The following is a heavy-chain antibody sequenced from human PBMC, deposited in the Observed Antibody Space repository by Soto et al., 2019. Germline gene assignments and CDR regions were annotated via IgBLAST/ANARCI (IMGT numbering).Heavy chain of an antibody. CDR1: GVTLTDYY. D-gene: IGHD1-26*01. CDR2: ISSSGETV. CDR3: ARSYGFWYMDV. V-gene: IGHV3-11*01. J-gene: IGHJ6*03. Sequence: QVQLVDSGGGLVKSGGSLRLSCVASGVTLTDYYVTWTRQAPGKGLEWVSYISSSGETVYYAGSVKGRFTISRDNAKNSMYLQMNSLRAEDTAVYYCARSYGFWYMDVWGKGTTVTV.